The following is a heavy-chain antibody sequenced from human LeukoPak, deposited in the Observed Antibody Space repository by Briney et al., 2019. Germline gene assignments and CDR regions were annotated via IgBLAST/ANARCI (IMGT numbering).Heavy chain of an antibody. Sequence: SETLSLTCTVSGGSISSSSYYWGWTRQPPGKGLEWIGSIYYSGSTYYNPSLKSRVTISVDTSKNQFSLKLSSVTAADTAVYYCAREDTPMITPFDYWGQGTLVTVSS. CDR1: GGSISSSSYY. CDR3: AREDTPMITPFDY. CDR2: IYYSGST. J-gene: IGHJ4*02. V-gene: IGHV4-39*07. D-gene: IGHD5-18*01.